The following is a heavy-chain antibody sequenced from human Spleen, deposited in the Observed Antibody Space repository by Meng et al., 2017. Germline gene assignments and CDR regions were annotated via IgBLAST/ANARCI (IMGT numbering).Heavy chain of an antibody. D-gene: IGHD3-16*02. J-gene: IGHJ4*02. CDR3: ARGHGLRLGELSLWGYLFDY. CDR1: GYTFTSYG. Sequence: SVKVSCKASGYTFTSYGISWVRQAPGQGLEWMGRIIPILGIANYAQKFQGRVTITADKSTSTAYMELSSLRSEDTAVYYCARGHGLRLGELSLWGYLFDYWGQGTLVTVSS. V-gene: IGHV1-69*04. CDR2: IIPILGIA.